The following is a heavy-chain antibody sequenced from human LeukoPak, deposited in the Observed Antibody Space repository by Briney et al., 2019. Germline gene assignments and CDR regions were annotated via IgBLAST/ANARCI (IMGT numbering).Heavy chain of an antibody. J-gene: IGHJ5*02. CDR2: INHSGST. D-gene: IGHD2-2*01. CDR3: ARGARDIVVVPAAKPWFDP. V-gene: IGHV4-34*01. CDR1: GGSFSGYY. Sequence: LETLSLTCAVYGGSFSGYYWSWIRQPPGKGLEWIGEINHSGSTNYNPSLKSRVTISVDTPKNQFSLKLSSVTAADTAVYYCARGARDIVVVPAAKPWFDPWGQGTLVTVSS.